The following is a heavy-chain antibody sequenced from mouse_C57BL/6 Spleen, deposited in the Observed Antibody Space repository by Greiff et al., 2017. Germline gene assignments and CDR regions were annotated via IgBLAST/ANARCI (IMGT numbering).Heavy chain of an antibody. D-gene: IGHD1-1*01. CDR3: ANSPSSYYGSNYFDY. J-gene: IGHJ2*01. Sequence: QVQLQQSGAELVKPGASVKISCKASGYAFSSYWMKWVKQRPGKGLEWIGQFYPGDGDTNYNGKFKGKATLTADKSSSTAYIQLSSLSCEDSEVYFGANSPSSYYGSNYFDYWGQGTTLTVSS. V-gene: IGHV1-80*01. CDR2: FYPGDGDT. CDR1: GYAFSSYW.